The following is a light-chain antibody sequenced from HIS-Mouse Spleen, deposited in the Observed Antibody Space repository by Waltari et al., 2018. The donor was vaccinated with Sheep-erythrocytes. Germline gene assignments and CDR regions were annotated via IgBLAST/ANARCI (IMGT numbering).Light chain of an antibody. CDR1: ALPTKY. CDR3: YSTDSSGNHWV. Sequence: SYELTQPPSVSVSPGQTASITCSGDALPTKYAYLYQQKSGQAPVLVIYEDSKRPSGIPERFSGSTSGTMATLTISGAQVEDEADYYCYSTDSSGNHWVFGGGTKLTVL. J-gene: IGLJ3*02. V-gene: IGLV3-10*01. CDR2: EDS.